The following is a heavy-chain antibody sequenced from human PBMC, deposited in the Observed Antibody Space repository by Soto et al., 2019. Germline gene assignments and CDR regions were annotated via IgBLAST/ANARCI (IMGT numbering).Heavy chain of an antibody. D-gene: IGHD3-3*01. CDR1: GYNFKNYA. Sequence: QVQLVQSGAEVKRPGASVRVSCKASGYNFKNYAIHWVRQAPGQRLEWMGWSNEGSGNSRYSHKFQGRVSITRDTSANTVYMDLSSLKSEDTETYYCVRDDRELSGVVTLDYLGPGTLVTVSS. J-gene: IGHJ4*02. CDR2: SNEGSGNS. V-gene: IGHV1-3*01. CDR3: VRDDRELSGVVTLDY.